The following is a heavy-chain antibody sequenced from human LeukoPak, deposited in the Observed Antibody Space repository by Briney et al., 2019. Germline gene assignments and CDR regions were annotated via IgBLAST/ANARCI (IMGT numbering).Heavy chain of an antibody. J-gene: IGHJ4*02. V-gene: IGHV3-48*01. Sequence: GGSLRLSCAASGFTFSSYSMNWVRQAPGKGLEWVSYISSSSSTIYYADSVKGRFTISRDNAKNSLYLQMNSLRAEDTAVYYCARRSTVAGLFAGDYWGQGTLVTVSS. CDR2: ISSSSSTI. CDR3: ARRSTVAGLFAGDY. CDR1: GFTFSSYS. D-gene: IGHD6-19*01.